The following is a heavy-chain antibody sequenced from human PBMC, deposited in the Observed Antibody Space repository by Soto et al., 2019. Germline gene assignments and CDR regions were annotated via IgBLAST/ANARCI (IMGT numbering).Heavy chain of an antibody. CDR2: IYSGGST. J-gene: IGHJ4*02. Sequence: PGGFLRLSCAASGFTVSSNYMSWVRQAPGKGLEWVSVIYSGGSTYYADSVKGRFTISRDNSKNTLYLQMNSLRAEDTAVYYCARDILPGYYRGTYWGQGTLVTVSS. D-gene: IGHD3-9*01. CDR1: GFTVSSNY. V-gene: IGHV3-53*01. CDR3: ARDILPGYYRGTY.